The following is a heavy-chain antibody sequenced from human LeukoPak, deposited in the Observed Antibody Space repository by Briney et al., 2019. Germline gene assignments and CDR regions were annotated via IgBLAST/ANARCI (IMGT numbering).Heavy chain of an antibody. CDR3: ARQVPLWFVDSLAFDI. D-gene: IGHD3-10*01. J-gene: IGHJ3*02. CDR1: GGSISSYY. V-gene: IGHV4-59*08. CDR2: IYYSGST. Sequence: SETLSLTCTVSGGSISSYYWSWIRQPPGKGLEWIGYIYYSGSTNYNPSLKSRVTISVDTSKSQFSLKLSSVTAADTAVYYCARQVPLWFVDSLAFDIWGQGTMVTVSS.